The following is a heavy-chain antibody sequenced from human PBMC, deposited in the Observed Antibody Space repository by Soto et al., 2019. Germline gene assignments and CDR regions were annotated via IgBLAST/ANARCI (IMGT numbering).Heavy chain of an antibody. D-gene: IGHD2-2*01. J-gene: IGHJ6*02. CDR3: AGGEGDIVVVPAAPDDYYYYYGMDV. CDR1: GGTFSSYA. V-gene: IGHV1-69*06. CDR2: IIPIFGTA. Sequence: QVQLVQSGAEVKKPGSSVKVSCKASGGTFSSYAISWVRQAPGQGLEWMGGIIPIFGTANYAQKFQGRVTITADKSTSTAYMELSSMRSEDTAVYYCAGGEGDIVVVPAAPDDYYYYYGMDVWGQGTTVTVSS.